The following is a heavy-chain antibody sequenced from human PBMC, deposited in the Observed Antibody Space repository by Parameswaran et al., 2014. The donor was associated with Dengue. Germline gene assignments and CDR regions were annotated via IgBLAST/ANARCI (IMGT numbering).Heavy chain of an antibody. Sequence: WIRQPPGKGLEWIGEINHSGSTNYNPSLKSRVTISVDTSKNQFSLKLSSVTAADTAVYYCARRAYGRLDYWGQGTLVTVSS. CDR3: ARRAYGRLDY. D-gene: IGHD1-14*01. V-gene: IGHV4-34*01. J-gene: IGHJ4*02. CDR2: INHSGST.